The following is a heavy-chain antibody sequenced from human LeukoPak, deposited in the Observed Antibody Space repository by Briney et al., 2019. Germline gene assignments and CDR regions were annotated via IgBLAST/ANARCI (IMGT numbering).Heavy chain of an antibody. CDR1: GFTFSSYS. D-gene: IGHD4-17*01. V-gene: IGHV3-53*01. CDR2: IYADGTT. Sequence: PGGSLRLSCAASGFTFSSYSMNWVRQAPGRGLEWVSFIYADGTTYYADSVKGRFTISRDISKNEVYLQMNSLRPEDTAVYYCARDSYGDANFDSWGQGTLVTVSS. J-gene: IGHJ4*02. CDR3: ARDSYGDANFDS.